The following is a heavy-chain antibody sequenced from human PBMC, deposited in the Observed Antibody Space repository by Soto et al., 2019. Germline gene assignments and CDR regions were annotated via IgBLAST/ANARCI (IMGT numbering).Heavy chain of an antibody. CDR1: GFTFSSYA. CDR2: ISSSGVST. D-gene: IGHD3-22*01. V-gene: IGHV3-23*01. CDR3: AKYQPMTQPRPYFDY. Sequence: EVQLLESGGDLIQPGGSLRLSCAASGFTFSSYAMSWVRQAPGKGLGWVSAISSSGVSTFYADYVKGRFTISRDNSRNTLYLQMNSLRAEDTAIYYCAKYQPMTQPRPYFDYWGQGTLVTVSS. J-gene: IGHJ4*02.